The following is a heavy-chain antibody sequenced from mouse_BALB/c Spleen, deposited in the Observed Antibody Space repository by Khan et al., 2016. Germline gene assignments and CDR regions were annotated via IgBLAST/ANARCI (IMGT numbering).Heavy chain of an antibody. CDR1: GFNIKDTY. Sequence: VQLQQSGAELVKPGASVKLSCTASGFNIKDTYMHWVKQRPEQGLDWIGRIDPANGNAKYDQKFQGKATITADTSSNTAYLQLSSLTSEDTAVDYCARGGNYVELGNWGQGTLVTVSA. CDR2: IDPANGNA. V-gene: IGHV14-3*02. J-gene: IGHJ3*01. CDR3: ARGGNYVELGN. D-gene: IGHD2-1*01.